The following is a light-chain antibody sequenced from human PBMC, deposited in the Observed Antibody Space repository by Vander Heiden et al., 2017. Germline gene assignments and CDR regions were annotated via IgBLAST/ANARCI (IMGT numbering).Light chain of an antibody. CDR3: QQSYSTPRT. CDR1: QSISNY. Sequence: DIQMTQSPSSLSASVGDRVTITCRASQSISNYLNWYQQKPGKAPKLLSYAAASLQSGVPSRLSGSGSGTDFTLTISSLQPEDFATYYCQQSYSTPRTFGQGTKVEVK. CDR2: AAA. J-gene: IGKJ1*01. V-gene: IGKV1-39*01.